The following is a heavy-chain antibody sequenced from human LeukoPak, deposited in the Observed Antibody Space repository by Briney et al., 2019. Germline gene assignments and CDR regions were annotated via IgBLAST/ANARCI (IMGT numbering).Heavy chain of an antibody. Sequence: PGGSLRLSCAASGFTFSSYWMHWVRQGPGKGLVWVSRISTDGSSTDYADSVKGRFTISRENAKNTLYLQMNSLRAEDTAVYHCARTRTLPIAGGFDTWGQGSLVTVSS. J-gene: IGHJ5*02. V-gene: IGHV3-74*01. CDR3: ARTRTLPIAGGFDT. CDR2: ISTDGSST. CDR1: GFTFSSYW. D-gene: IGHD3-16*01.